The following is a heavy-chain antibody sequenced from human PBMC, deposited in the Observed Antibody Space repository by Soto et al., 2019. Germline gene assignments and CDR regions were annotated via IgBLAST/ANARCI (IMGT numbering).Heavy chain of an antibody. Sequence: PSETLSLTCIVSGGSITGYYWSWIRQPPGKGLEWIGYISYSGNTNYNPSLKSRVTISVDTSRKHFSLKLTSVTAADTAVYYCARIESSGYHFDYWGQGTLVTVSS. CDR3: ARIESSGYHFDY. D-gene: IGHD3-22*01. CDR2: ISYSGNT. CDR1: GGSITGYY. V-gene: IGHV4-59*01. J-gene: IGHJ4*02.